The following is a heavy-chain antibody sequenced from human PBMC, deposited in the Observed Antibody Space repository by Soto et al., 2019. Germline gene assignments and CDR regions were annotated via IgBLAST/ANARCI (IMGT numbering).Heavy chain of an antibody. CDR3: ATGTAAPAH. CDR2: ISTSGGTT. Sequence: GGSLRLSCAASGFTFSNFDMNWVRQAPGKGLEWVSGISTSGGTTYYADSVKGRFTSSRDNSKNTLYLQMTSLRAEDTAVYYCATGTAAPAHWGQGTLVTVSS. V-gene: IGHV3-23*01. CDR1: GFTFSNFD. D-gene: IGHD6-13*01. J-gene: IGHJ1*01.